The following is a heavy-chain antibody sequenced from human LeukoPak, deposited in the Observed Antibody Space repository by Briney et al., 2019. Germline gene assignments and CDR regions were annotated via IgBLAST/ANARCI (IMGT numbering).Heavy chain of an antibody. CDR2: MFHSGST. V-gene: IGHV4-38-2*02. D-gene: IGHD2-8*01. Sequence: SETLSLTCTVSGYSITRGYFWGWIRQSPGKGLEWIASMFHSGSTYYNPSLKSRVTISVDTSKNHFSLKLSSVTAADTAMYYCARPHSGTVNASTYGVIDYWGQGTLVTVSS. CDR3: ARPHSGTVNASTYGVIDY. J-gene: IGHJ4*02. CDR1: GYSITRGYF.